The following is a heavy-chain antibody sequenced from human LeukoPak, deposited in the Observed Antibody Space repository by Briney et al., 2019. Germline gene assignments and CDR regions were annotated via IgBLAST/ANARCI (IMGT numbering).Heavy chain of an antibody. Sequence: PSETLSLTCSVSGGSMNSYYWSWIRQSPGKGLEWIGYIYYSGSTNYNPSLKSRVTISVETSKNQFSLKLSSVTAADTAVYYCARGKNGFDPWGQGTLVTVSS. CDR1: GGSMNSYY. V-gene: IGHV4-59*01. CDR2: IYYSGST. CDR3: ARGKNGFDP. J-gene: IGHJ5*02.